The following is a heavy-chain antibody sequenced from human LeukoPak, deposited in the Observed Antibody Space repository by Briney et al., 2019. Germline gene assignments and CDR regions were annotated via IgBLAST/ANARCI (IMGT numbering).Heavy chain of an antibody. J-gene: IGHJ4*02. CDR2: IRYDGSNK. Sequence: PGGSLRLSCAASGFTFSSYGMHWVRQAPGKGLEWVAFIRYDGSNKYYADSVKGRFTISRDNSKNTLYLQMNSLRAEDTAVYYCAKDLRPRRDGYNCFDYWGQGTLVTVSS. CDR1: GFTFSSYG. V-gene: IGHV3-30*02. D-gene: IGHD5-24*01. CDR3: AKDLRPRRDGYNCFDY.